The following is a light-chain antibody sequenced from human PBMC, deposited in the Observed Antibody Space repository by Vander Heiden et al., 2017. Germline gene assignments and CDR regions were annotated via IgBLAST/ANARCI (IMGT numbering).Light chain of an antibody. V-gene: IGLV3-21*03. CDR2: DDD. J-gene: IGLJ1*01. CDR1: NIGSKR. CDR3: QVWDSSDHSV. Sequence: SYVLTQPPSVSVAPGKTARITCGGYNIGSKRVHWYQQRPGQAPVLVVYDDDVRPSGIPERFSASNSGSTATLTISGVEAGDEADYYCQVWDSSDHSVFGTGTKVTVL.